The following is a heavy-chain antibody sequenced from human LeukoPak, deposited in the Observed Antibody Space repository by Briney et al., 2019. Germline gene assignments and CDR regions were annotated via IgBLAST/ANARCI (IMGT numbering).Heavy chain of an antibody. Sequence: ASVKVSCKASGSTFTDYYMHWVRQAPGQGLEWRGWMKPNSGGTNFAQKFQGRVTMTGDTSITTAYMELSRLRSDDTAVYYCARVYSDHSGSGVIDSWGQGTLVTVSS. CDR3: ARVYSDHSGSGVIDS. D-gene: IGHD3-10*01. J-gene: IGHJ4*02. CDR2: MKPNSGGT. V-gene: IGHV1-2*02. CDR1: GSTFTDYY.